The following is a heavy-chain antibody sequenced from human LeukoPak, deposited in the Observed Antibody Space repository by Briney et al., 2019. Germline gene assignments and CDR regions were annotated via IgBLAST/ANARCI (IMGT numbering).Heavy chain of an antibody. D-gene: IGHD2-15*01. Sequence: PGGSLRLACAASGFTFSGHCMSWVRQAPGKGLEWLANISPDGNGKYHADSMKGRFSISRDNAENSLYLQMNSLRVDDMAVYYCARFLVVASANPFDYWRQGTLDTVSS. CDR2: ISPDGNGK. V-gene: IGHV3-7*01. J-gene: IGHJ4*02. CDR3: ARFLVVASANPFDY. CDR1: GFTFSGHC.